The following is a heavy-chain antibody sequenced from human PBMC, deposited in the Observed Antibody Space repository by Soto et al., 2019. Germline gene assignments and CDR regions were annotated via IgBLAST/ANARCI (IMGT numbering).Heavy chain of an antibody. J-gene: IGHJ4*02. CDR3: ASGDGSELHRRGWSFRF. D-gene: IGHD3-16*02. V-gene: IGHV3-21*06. CDR2: ICYGTPYS. CDR1: GFSFNIAT. Sequence: GGSLRLSCAASGFSFNIATMNWVRQAPGKRLEWVSSICYGTPYSHYADSVKGRFSISRDNANSTLYLQMNGLRVDDTAVYYCASGDGSELHRRGWSFRFWGEGPLVTVSS.